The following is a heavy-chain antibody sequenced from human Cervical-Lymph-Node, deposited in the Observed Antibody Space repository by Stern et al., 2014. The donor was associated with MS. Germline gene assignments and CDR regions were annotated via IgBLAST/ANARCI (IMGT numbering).Heavy chain of an antibody. CDR3: ARGELKEVLVRGMDV. J-gene: IGHJ6*02. CDR1: GGTFSSNA. Sequence: QVQLMQSGAEVKKPGSSGKVSCKASGGTFSSNAISWVRQAPGQGLEQTGGLIPICGTANCAQKFQGRVTITADESTSTAYMELSSLRSEDTAVYYCARGELKEVLVRGMDVCGQGTTVTVSS. V-gene: IGHV1-69*01. CDR2: LIPICGTA. D-gene: IGHD1-26*01.